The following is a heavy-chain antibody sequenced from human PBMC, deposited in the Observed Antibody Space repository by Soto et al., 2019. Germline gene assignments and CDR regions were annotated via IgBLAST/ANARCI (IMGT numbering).Heavy chain of an antibody. D-gene: IGHD3-10*01. J-gene: IGHJ4*02. Sequence: PSETLSLTSTVSGGSISSYYWSWIRQPPGKGLEWIGYIYYSGSTNYNPSLKSRVTISVDTSKNQLSLKLSSVTAADTAVYYCARGTYYYGSGGNVVFDYWGQGTLVTVSS. CDR1: GGSISSYY. CDR2: IYYSGST. CDR3: ARGTYYYGSGGNVVFDY. V-gene: IGHV4-59*01.